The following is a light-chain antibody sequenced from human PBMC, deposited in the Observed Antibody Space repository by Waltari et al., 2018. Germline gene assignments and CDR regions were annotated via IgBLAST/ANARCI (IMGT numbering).Light chain of an antibody. CDR2: GAS. Sequence: EIVLPQSPGTLSLSPGERATLYCRASQSVSSSYLAWYQQKPGQAPRLLIYGASSRATGIPDRFSGSGSGTDFTLTISRLEPEDFAVYYCQQYGSSPLFGQGTKLEIK. CDR3: QQYGSSPL. V-gene: IGKV3-20*01. CDR1: QSVSSSY. J-gene: IGKJ2*01.